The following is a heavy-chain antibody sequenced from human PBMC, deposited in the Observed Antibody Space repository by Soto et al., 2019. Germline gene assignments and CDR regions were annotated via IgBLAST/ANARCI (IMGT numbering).Heavy chain of an antibody. CDR2: ISYDGSNK. J-gene: IGHJ4*02. CDR3: ARDKYSSGWSTSWDY. V-gene: IGHV3-30-3*01. D-gene: IGHD6-19*01. CDR1: GFTFSSYA. Sequence: GESLKISCAASGFTFSSYAMHWVRQAPGKGLEWVAVISYDGSNKYYADSVKGRFTISRDNSKNTLYLQMNSLRAEDTAVYYCARDKYSSGWSTSWDYWGQGTLVTVSS.